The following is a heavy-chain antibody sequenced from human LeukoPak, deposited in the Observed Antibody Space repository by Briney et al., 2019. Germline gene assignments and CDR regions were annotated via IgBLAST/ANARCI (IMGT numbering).Heavy chain of an antibody. CDR2: ISGSGGST. CDR1: GFTFSSYA. Sequence: GGSLRLSCAASGFTFSSYAMSWVRQAPGKGLEWVSAISGSGGSTYYADSVKGRFTISRDNSKNTLYLQMNSLRAEDTAVYYCAKDYFLSTVTTLDYWGQGTLVTVSS. D-gene: IGHD4-17*01. J-gene: IGHJ4*02. V-gene: IGHV3-23*01. CDR3: AKDYFLSTVTTLDY.